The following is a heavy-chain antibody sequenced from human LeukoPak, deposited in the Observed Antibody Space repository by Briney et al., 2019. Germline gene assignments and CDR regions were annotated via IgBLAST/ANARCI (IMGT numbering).Heavy chain of an antibody. V-gene: IGHV1-2*02. Sequence: ASVKVSCKASGYTFTSYGISWVRQAPGQGLEWMGWINPNSGGTNYAQKFQGRVTMTRDTSISTAYMELSRLRSDDTAVYYCARDNYGDYPYYYYGMDVWGQGTTVTVSS. CDR2: INPNSGGT. CDR3: ARDNYGDYPYYYYGMDV. J-gene: IGHJ6*02. D-gene: IGHD4-17*01. CDR1: GYTFTSYG.